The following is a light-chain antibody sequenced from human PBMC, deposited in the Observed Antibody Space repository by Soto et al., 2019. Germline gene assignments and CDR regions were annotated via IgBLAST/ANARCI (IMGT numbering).Light chain of an antibody. CDR2: GAS. CDR3: QQYNNWPPWT. J-gene: IGKJ1*01. Sequence: DIVMTQSPATLCVSPGERATLSCRASQSVSSNLAWYQQKPGQAPRLLIYGASTRATGIPARFSGSGSGTEFTLTISSLQSEDFAVYYCQQYNNWPPWTFGQGTKVDI. V-gene: IGKV3-15*01. CDR1: QSVSSN.